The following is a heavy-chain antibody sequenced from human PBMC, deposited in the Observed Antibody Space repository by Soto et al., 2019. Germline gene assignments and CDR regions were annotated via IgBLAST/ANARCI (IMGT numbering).Heavy chain of an antibody. J-gene: IGHJ3*02. CDR3: ARGPYCSGGSCFGSQSAFDI. CDR2: ISYDGYNK. D-gene: IGHD2-15*01. V-gene: IGHV3-30-3*01. Sequence: QVQLVESGGGVVQPGTSLRLSCAASGFTFSSYAMHWVRQAPGKGLEWVAVISYDGYNKYYADSVKGRFTISRDNSKNTLDLPMNSLRAEDTAVYYCARGPYCSGGSCFGSQSAFDIWGQGTMVTVSS. CDR1: GFTFSSYA.